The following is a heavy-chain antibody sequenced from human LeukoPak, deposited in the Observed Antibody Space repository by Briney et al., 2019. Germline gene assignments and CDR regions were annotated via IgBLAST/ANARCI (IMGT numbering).Heavy chain of an antibody. CDR3: ARDRANYDILTGYYSSVGMDV. Sequence: PGGSLRLSCAASGFTFDDYAMHWVRQAPGKGLEWVSGISWNSGSIGYADSVKGRFTISRDNAKNSLYLQMNSLRAEDTAVYYCARDRANYDILTGYYSSVGMDVWGQGTTVTVSS. D-gene: IGHD3-9*01. J-gene: IGHJ6*02. CDR2: ISWNSGSI. V-gene: IGHV3-9*01. CDR1: GFTFDDYA.